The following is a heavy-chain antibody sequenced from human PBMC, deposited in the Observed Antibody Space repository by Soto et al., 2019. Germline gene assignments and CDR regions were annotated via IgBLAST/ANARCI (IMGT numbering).Heavy chain of an antibody. Sequence: GGSLRLCCAASGLSVSNYWVHWVHQTPGKGLVWVSRINSDDTSSSYAASVKGRFTISRDNAKNTLYLQMNSLRADDTAVYYCARSRRGAYSSGWYSPSGYYNYGIDVWGQGTKVTVSS. CDR1: GLSVSNYW. CDR3: ARSRRGAYSSGWYSPSGYYNYGIDV. CDR2: INSDDTSS. V-gene: IGHV3-74*01. D-gene: IGHD6-19*01. J-gene: IGHJ6*02.